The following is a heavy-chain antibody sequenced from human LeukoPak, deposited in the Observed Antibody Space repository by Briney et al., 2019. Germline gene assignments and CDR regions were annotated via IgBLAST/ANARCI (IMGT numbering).Heavy chain of an antibody. CDR2: INHSGST. CDR3: AGGPRLYYYDSSGYYYY. J-gene: IGHJ4*02. CDR1: GGSFSGYY. Sequence: SETLSLTCAVYGGSFSGYYWSWIRQPPGKGLEWIGEINHSGSTNYNPSLKSRVTISVDTSKNQFSLKLSSVTAADTAVYFCAGGPRLYYYDSSGYYYYWGQGTLVTVSS. V-gene: IGHV4-34*01. D-gene: IGHD3-22*01.